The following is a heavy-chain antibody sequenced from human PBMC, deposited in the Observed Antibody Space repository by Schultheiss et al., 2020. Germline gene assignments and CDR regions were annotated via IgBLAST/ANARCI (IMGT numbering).Heavy chain of an antibody. D-gene: IGHD3-10*01. V-gene: IGHV1-18*01. Sequence: ASVKVSCKASGYTFTSYGISWVRQAPGQGLEWMGWISAYNGNTNYAQKFQGRVTITRDTSASTAYMELSSLRSEDTAVYYCARSVGVGYYGSGSYYNTPRNWFDPWGQGTLVTVSS. CDR2: ISAYNGNT. CDR1: GYTFTSYG. CDR3: ARSVGVGYYGSGSYYNTPRNWFDP. J-gene: IGHJ5*02.